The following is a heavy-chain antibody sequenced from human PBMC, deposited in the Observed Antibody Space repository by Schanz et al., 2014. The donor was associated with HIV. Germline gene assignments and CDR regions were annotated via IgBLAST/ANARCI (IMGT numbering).Heavy chain of an antibody. Sequence: QVQLVESGGGVVQPGRSLRLSCAASGFTFNNYGIHWVRQAPGKGLEWMGVISYDGRNKYYADSVKGRFTISRDNSKNTLSLQMKSLRAEDTAMYYCAKDRNYYESKYRGKGNYYYYYGMDVWGQGTTVTVSS. CDR3: AKDRNYYESKYRGKGNYYYYYGMDV. J-gene: IGHJ6*02. CDR2: ISYDGRNK. V-gene: IGHV3-30*18. CDR1: GFTFNNYG. D-gene: IGHD3-22*01.